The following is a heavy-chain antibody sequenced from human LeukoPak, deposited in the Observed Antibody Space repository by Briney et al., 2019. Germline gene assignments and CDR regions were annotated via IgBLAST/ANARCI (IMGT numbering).Heavy chain of an antibody. CDR1: GFTFSSYA. V-gene: IGHV3-48*02. Sequence: GGSLRLSCAASGFTFSSYAMAWVRQTPGKGLEWLSYISGSSKINYADSVKGRFTISRGNAKNSLYLQMNSLRDEDTAVYYCARSANPGVHDFDPWGQGTLVTVSS. J-gene: IGHJ5*02. D-gene: IGHD6-6*01. CDR2: ISGSSKI. CDR3: ARSANPGVHDFDP.